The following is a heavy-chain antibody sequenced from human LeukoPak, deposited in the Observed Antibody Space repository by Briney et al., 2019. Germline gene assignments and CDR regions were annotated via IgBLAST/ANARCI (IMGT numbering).Heavy chain of an antibody. CDR3: AKTTSITNHYHYGMDV. CDR1: RFSFRSYG. D-gene: IGHD2-2*01. CDR2: ISYDGINI. J-gene: IGHJ6*02. V-gene: IGHV3-30*18. Sequence: GGSLRLSCEPSAASRFSFRSYGMHWVRQAPGKGLDWVAVISYDGINIHYADSVKGRFTISRDNSKNTLYLQMNSLRSEDTAVYYCAKTTSITNHYHYGMDVWGQGTTVTVSS.